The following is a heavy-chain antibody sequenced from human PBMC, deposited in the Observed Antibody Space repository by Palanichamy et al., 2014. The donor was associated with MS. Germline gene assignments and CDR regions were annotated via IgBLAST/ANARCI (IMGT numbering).Heavy chain of an antibody. V-gene: IGHV4-59*01. CDR1: GDSISGYS. Sequence: QMHLHESGPGLVKPSETLSLTCGFSGDSISGYSWSWIRRSPGKGLEWLGSIYYSGSAVYNPSLSSRVILSVDTAKKQFSLKVRSVTAADTAVYYCARGYPIDPWSQGTLVTVSS. CDR3: ARGYPIDP. CDR2: IYYSGSA. J-gene: IGHJ5*02. D-gene: IGHD5-18*01.